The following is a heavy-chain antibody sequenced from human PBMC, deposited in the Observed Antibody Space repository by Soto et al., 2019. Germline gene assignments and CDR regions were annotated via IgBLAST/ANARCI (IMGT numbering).Heavy chain of an antibody. CDR3: ARDMGSGYDLFYYGMDV. V-gene: IGHV4-4*02. J-gene: IGHJ6*02. Sequence: VQLLESGGGLVQPGGSLSLTCAVSGGSISSSNWWSWVRQPPGKGLEWIGEIYHSGSTNYNPSLKSRVTISVDKSKNQFSLKLSSVTSADTAVYYCARDMGSGYDLFYYGMDVWGQGTTVTVSS. CDR2: IYHSGST. D-gene: IGHD5-12*01. CDR1: GGSISSSNW.